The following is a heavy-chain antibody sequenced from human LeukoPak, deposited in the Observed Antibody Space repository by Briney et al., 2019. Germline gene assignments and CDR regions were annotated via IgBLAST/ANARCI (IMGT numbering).Heavy chain of an antibody. D-gene: IGHD2-15*01. CDR3: ARDGSSFDY. CDR2: IKQDESKK. Sequence: GGSPRLSCAASGFTFSDYRMSWVRQAPGKGLEWVANIKQDESKKYYVDSVKGRFTISRDNAKKSLYLQMNNLRAEDTAVYYCARDGSSFDYWGQGTPVTVSP. J-gene: IGHJ4*02. CDR1: GFTFSDYR. V-gene: IGHV3-7*01.